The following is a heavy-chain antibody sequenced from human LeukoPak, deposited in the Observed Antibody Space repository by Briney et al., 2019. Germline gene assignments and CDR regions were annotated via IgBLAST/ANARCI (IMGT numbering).Heavy chain of an antibody. CDR2: IYTSGST. J-gene: IGHJ4*02. CDR1: GGSISSYY. D-gene: IGHD5-18*01. CDR3: ARYDGYTKFDY. Sequence: SETLSLTCTVPGGSISSYYWSWIRQPPGKGLEWIGYIYTSGSTNYNPSLKSRVTISVDTSKNQFSLKLSSVTAADTAVYYCARYDGYTKFDYWGQGTLVTVSS. V-gene: IGHV4-4*09.